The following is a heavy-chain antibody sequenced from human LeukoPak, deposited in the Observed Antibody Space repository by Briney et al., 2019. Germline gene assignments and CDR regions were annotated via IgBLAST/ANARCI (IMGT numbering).Heavy chain of an antibody. J-gene: IGHJ4*02. CDR1: GYSISSGYY. D-gene: IGHD6-19*01. Sequence: PSKTLSLTCTVSGYSISSGYYWGWIRQPPGKGLEWIGSIYDSGTTYYNPSLKSRVTISVDTSKNQFSLKLSSVTAADTAVYYCARGGYSSGSDYWGQGTLVTVSS. CDR2: IYDSGTT. CDR3: ARGGYSSGSDY. V-gene: IGHV4-38-2*02.